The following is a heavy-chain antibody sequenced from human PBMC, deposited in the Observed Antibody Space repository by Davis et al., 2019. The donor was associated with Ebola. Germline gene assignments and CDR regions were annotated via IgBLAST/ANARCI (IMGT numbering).Heavy chain of an antibody. D-gene: IGHD7-27*01. CDR1: GYTFTSYY. CDR3: ARDQNWDHYYYYGMDV. CDR2: IIPILGIA. J-gene: IGHJ6*02. Sequence: SVKVSCKASGYTFTSYYMHWVRQAPGQGLEWMGRIIPILGIANYAQKFQGRVTITADKSTSTAYMELSSLRSEDTAVYYCARDQNWDHYYYYGMDVWGQGATVTVSS. V-gene: IGHV1-69*04.